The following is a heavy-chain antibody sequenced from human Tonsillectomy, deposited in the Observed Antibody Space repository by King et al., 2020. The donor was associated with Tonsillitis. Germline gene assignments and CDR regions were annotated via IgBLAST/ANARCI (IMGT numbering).Heavy chain of an antibody. J-gene: IGHJ4*02. CDR2: IFPSGST. V-gene: IGHV4-38-2*02. Sequence: QVQLQESGPGLVKPSETLSLTCTISGYSISTNYYWGWIRQPPGKGLEWIASIFPSGSTYYNPSLWGRVTISEETSKNQFSLKLSSVTAADTAVYYCTRDLGPRWELTLAFWGPGNLVTVSS. CDR1: GYSISTNYY. CDR3: TRDLGPRWELTLAF. D-gene: IGHD4-23*01.